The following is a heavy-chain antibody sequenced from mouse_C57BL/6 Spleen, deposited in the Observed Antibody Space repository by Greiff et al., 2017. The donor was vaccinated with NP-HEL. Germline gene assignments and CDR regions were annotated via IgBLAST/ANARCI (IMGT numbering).Heavy chain of an antibody. J-gene: IGHJ2*01. V-gene: IGHV1-61*01. CDR3: ALYYDYDGGFDY. Sequence: QVQLQQPGAELVRPGSSVKLSCKASGYTFTSYWMDWVKQRPGQGLEWIGNIYPSDSETHYNQKFKDKATLTVDKSSSTAYMQLSSLTSEDSAVYYCALYYDYDGGFDYWGQGTTLTVSS. CDR2: IYPSDSET. CDR1: GYTFTSYW. D-gene: IGHD2-4*01.